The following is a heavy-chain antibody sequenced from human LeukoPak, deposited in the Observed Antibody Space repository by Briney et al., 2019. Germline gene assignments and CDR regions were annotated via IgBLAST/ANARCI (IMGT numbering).Heavy chain of an antibody. V-gene: IGHV1-18*01. Sequence: ASVKVSCKASGYTFTSYGISWVRQAPGQGLEWMGWISAYNGSTNYAQKLRGRVTMTTDTSTSTAYMELRSLRPDDTAVYYCARGIYYGPCLRYFDYWGQGTLVTVSS. CDR3: ARGIYYGPCLRYFDY. J-gene: IGHJ4*02. D-gene: IGHD3-10*01. CDR2: ISAYNGST. CDR1: GYTFTSYG.